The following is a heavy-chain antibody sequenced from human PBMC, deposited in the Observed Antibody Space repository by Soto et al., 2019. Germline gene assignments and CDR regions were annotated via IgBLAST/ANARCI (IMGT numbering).Heavy chain of an antibody. CDR1: GGSFSGYY. V-gene: IGHV4-34*01. D-gene: IGHD2-2*01. CDR2: INHSGST. CDR3: ARGVVVVPAAMNFDY. J-gene: IGHJ4*02. Sequence: QVQLQQWGAGLLKPSETLSLTCAVYGGSFSGYYWSWIRQPPGKGLEWIGEINHSGSTNYNPSLKSRVTISVDTSKNQYSLKLSSVTAADTAVYYCARGVVVVPAAMNFDYWGLGTLVTVSS.